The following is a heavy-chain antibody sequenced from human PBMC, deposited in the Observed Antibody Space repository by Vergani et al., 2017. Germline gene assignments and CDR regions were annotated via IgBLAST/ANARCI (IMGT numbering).Heavy chain of an antibody. CDR2: ISGSGGST. D-gene: IGHD3-22*01. Sequence: VQLVESGGGVVQPGGSLRLSCAASGFTFSSYAMSWVRQAPGKGLEWVSAISGSGGSTYYADSVKGRFTISRDNSKNTLYLQMNSLRAEDTAVYYCAKGSDYYDSSGYYFGYWGQGTLVTVSS. CDR3: AKGSDYYDSSGYYFGY. J-gene: IGHJ4*02. V-gene: IGHV3-23*04. CDR1: GFTFSSYA.